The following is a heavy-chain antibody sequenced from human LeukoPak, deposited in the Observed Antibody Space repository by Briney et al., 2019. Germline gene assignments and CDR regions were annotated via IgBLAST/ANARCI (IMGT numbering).Heavy chain of an antibody. CDR1: GFTFSSYW. J-gene: IGHJ3*02. V-gene: IGHV3-7*01. Sequence: GGSLRLSCAASGFTFSSYWMSWVRQAPGKGLEWVANIKQDGSEKYYVDSVKGRFTISRDNAKNSLYLQMNSLRAEDTAVYYCAKAARLDFYGSGTSPSSFDIWGQGTMVTVSS. D-gene: IGHD3-10*01. CDR3: AKAARLDFYGSGTSPSSFDI. CDR2: IKQDGSEK.